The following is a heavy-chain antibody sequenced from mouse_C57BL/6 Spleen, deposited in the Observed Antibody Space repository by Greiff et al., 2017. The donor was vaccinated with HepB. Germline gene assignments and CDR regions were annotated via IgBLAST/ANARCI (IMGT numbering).Heavy chain of an antibody. CDR3: TRDGYGAMDY. D-gene: IGHD2-2*01. CDR1: GYTFTDYE. V-gene: IGHV1-15*01. J-gene: IGHJ4*01. Sequence: LMQSGAELVRPGASVTLSCKASGYTFTDYEMHWVKQTPVHGLEWIGAIDPETGGTAYNQKFKGKAILTADKSSSTAYMELRSLTSEDSAVYYCTRDGYGAMDYWGQGTSVTVSS. CDR2: IDPETGGT.